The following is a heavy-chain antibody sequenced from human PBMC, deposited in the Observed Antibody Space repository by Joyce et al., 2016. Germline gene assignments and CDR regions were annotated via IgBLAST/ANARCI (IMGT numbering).Heavy chain of an antibody. CDR3: ARGSKYSNSRLFSYYYYHMDV. CDR1: GGSFSSFY. Sequence: QVQLQQWGAGLLKPSETLSLTCAVYGGSFSSFYWTWIRQPPGKGLEWIGETNHSGGTNYNPSLMSRFTISVDTSKNQFSLKLSSLTAADTAVYYCARGSKYSNSRLFSYYYYHMDVWGKGTTVTVSS. V-gene: IGHV4-34*01. D-gene: IGHD6-6*01. CDR2: TNHSGGT. J-gene: IGHJ6*03.